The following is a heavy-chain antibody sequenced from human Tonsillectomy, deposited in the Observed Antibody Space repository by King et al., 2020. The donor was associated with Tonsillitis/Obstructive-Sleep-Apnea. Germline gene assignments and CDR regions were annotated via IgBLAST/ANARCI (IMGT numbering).Heavy chain of an antibody. V-gene: IGHV3-33*01. Sequence: VQLVESGGGVVRPGGSLRLSCAASGFTFSSYCMHWVRQAPGKGLEWVSVLWYDESNQYYAYSVKGRFTISRDISKNTLYLQMDSLRAEDTAVYYCARDLKVGRLHFDYWGQGTLVTVSS. CDR3: ARDLKVGRLHFDY. D-gene: IGHD1-26*01. J-gene: IGHJ4*02. CDR2: LWYDESNQ. CDR1: GFTFSSYC.